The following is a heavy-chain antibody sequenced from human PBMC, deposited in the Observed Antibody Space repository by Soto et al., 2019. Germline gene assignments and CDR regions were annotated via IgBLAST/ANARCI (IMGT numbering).Heavy chain of an antibody. CDR3: ARGGDYLDS. V-gene: IGHV4-59*08. J-gene: IGHJ4*02. D-gene: IGHD3-16*01. CDR1: CGSMVSHD. Sequence: SETLSLTYTVACGSMVSHDWSLIRQPPGRGLEWIGFIYYAGSTKYNPSLNSRVTISVDTSKNQFSLTVTSVTAADTAVYYCARGGDYLDSWGKGTLVTVSS. CDR2: IYYAGST.